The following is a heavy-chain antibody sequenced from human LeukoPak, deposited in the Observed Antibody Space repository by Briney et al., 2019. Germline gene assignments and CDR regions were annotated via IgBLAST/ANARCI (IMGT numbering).Heavy chain of an antibody. Sequence: VASVKVSCKASGYAFTSYYMHWVRQAPGQGLEWMGIINPSGGSTSYAQKFQGRVTMTRDMSTSTVYMELSSLRSEDTAVYYCARAGGIAEGYFDYWGQGTLVTVSS. CDR1: GYAFTSYY. CDR2: INPSGGST. J-gene: IGHJ4*02. CDR3: ARAGGIAEGYFDY. V-gene: IGHV1-46*01. D-gene: IGHD4-23*01.